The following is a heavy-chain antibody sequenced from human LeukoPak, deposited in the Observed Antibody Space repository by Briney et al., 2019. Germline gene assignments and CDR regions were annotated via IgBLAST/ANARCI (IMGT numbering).Heavy chain of an antibody. D-gene: IGHD2-2*01. CDR3: ARASPDIVVVPAADSGDYYYYYMDV. CDR1: GYTFNSYA. CDR2: INAGNGNT. V-gene: IGHV1-3*03. Sequence: AAVKVSCKASGYTFNSYAMHWVRQAPGQRLEWMGWINAGNGNTKYSQEFQSRVTITRDTSASTAYMELSSLRSEDMAVYYCARASPDIVVVPAADSGDYYYYYMDVWGKGTTVTVSS. J-gene: IGHJ6*03.